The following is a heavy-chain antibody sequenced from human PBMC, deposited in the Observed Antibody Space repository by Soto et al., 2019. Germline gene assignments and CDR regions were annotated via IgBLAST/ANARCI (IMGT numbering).Heavy chain of an antibody. CDR3: VKHRHRGRDGYNFGGLPLDAFDI. Sequence: GGSLRLSCSASGFTFSSYAMHWVRQAPGKGLEYVSAISSNGGSTYYADSVKGRFTISRDNSKNTLYLQMSSLRAEDTAVYYCVKHRHRGRDGYNFGGLPLDAFDIWGQGTMVTVSS. CDR2: ISSNGGST. D-gene: IGHD5-12*01. V-gene: IGHV3-64D*08. CDR1: GFTFSSYA. J-gene: IGHJ3*02.